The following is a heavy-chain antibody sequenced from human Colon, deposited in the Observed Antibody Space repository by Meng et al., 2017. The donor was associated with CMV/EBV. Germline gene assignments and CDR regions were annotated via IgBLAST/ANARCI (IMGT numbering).Heavy chain of an antibody. J-gene: IGHJ4*02. CDR2: ISSSSSYI. CDR1: GFTFSSYS. Sequence: GGSLRLSCAASGFTFSSYSMNWVRQAPGKGLEWVSSISSSSSYIYYADSVKGRFTISRDNAKNSLYLQMNSLRAEDTAVYYCARYCSSTTCYRPGWGQGTLVTVSS. D-gene: IGHD2-2*02. CDR3: ARYCSSTTCYRPG. V-gene: IGHV3-21*01.